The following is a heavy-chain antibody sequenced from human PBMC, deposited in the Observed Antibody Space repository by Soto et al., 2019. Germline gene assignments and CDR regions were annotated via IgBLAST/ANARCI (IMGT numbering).Heavy chain of an antibody. CDR2: ISAYNGNT. CDR1: GYTFTSYG. D-gene: IGHD6-13*01. Sequence: ASVTVSCKASGYTFTSYGISWVRQTPGKGLEWMGWISAYNGNTNYAQKLQGRVTMTTDTSTSTAYMELRSLRSDDTAVYYCARVDIAADGTLDPWGKGTMVIVSS. J-gene: IGHJ5*02. CDR3: ARVDIAADGTLDP. V-gene: IGHV1-18*01.